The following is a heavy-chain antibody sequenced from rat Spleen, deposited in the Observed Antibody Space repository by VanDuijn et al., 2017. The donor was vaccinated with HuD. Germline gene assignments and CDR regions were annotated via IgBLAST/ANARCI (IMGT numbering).Heavy chain of an antibody. CDR1: GFTYNYYW. J-gene: IGHJ4*01. CDR2: ITNTGGSS. D-gene: IGHD1-12*02. V-gene: IGHV5-31*01. CDR3: ATDGYFDGIYYSVYVMDA. Sequence: EVQLVESGGGLVQPGRSLKLSCITSGFTYNYYWMTWIRQAPGKGLECVASITNTGGSSYYPDSVKGRFTISRDNAQNTLYLQMDSLRSEDSATYYCATDGYFDGIYYSVYVMDAWGQGASVTISS.